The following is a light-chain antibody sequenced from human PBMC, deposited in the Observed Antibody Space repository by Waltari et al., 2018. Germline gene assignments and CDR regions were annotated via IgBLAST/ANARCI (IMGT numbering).Light chain of an antibody. CDR1: QGISNY. V-gene: IGKV1-33*01. CDR2: DAS. J-gene: IGKJ4*01. Sequence: DIQMTQSPSSLSASVGDRVTITCQASQGISNYLNWYQQRPGKAPKLLIYDASNLETGVPSRFSGSGSGTDFIFTISSLQPEDIGTYYCQQYDNLPLTFGGGTKVEIK. CDR3: QQYDNLPLT.